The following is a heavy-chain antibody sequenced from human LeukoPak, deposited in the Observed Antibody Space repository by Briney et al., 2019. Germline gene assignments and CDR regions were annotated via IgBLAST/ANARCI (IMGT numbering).Heavy chain of an antibody. V-gene: IGHV4-4*02. J-gene: IGHJ5*02. CDR3: ATIPGGSGWYWFDP. CDR2: IYHSGST. CDR1: GGSISSSNW. D-gene: IGHD6-19*01. Sequence: SETLSLTCAVSGGSISSSNWWSWVRQPPGKGLEWIGEIYHSGSTNYNPSLKSRVTISVDRSRNQFSLKLSSVTAADTAVYYCATIPGGSGWYWFDPWGQGTLVTVSS.